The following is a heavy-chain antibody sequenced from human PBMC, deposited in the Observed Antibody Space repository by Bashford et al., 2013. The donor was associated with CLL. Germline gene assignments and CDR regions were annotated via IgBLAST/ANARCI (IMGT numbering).Heavy chain of an antibody. D-gene: IGHD2-21*02. V-gene: IGHV4-39*07. Sequence: SETLSLTCTVSGGSISDSTYYWGWVRQPPGKGLEWLANIYYSGSTNYNPSLKSRVTISADTSKNQFSLRVSSVTAADTAVYYCARMGAYRGGDSSNEGFDIWGQGTTVTVSS. CDR3: ARMGAYRGGDSSNEGFDI. J-gene: IGHJ3*02. CDR1: GGSISDSTYY. CDR2: IYYSGST.